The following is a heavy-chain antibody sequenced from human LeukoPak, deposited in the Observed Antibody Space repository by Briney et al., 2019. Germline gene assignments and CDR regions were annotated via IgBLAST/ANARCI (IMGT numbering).Heavy chain of an antibody. D-gene: IGHD3-3*01. CDR2: ISGSGGST. Sequence: PGGSLRLSCAASGFTFGSYAMRWVRQAPGKGLEWVSAISGSGGSTYYADSVKGRFTISRDNAKNTLYLQMNSLRTEDTALYYCANFWSCDLGFDAFDSWGQGTMVTVSS. J-gene: IGHJ3*02. CDR1: GFTFGSYA. V-gene: IGHV3-23*01. CDR3: ANFWSCDLGFDAFDS.